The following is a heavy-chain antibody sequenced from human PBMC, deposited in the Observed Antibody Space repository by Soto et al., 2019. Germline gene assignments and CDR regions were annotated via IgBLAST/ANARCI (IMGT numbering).Heavy chain of an antibody. CDR2: INPNSGNT. V-gene: IGHV1-8*01. CDR1: GYTFTSYY. Sequence: ASVKVSCKASGYTFTSYYINWVRQATGQELEGMGWINPNSGNTDYAQKFQGRVTMTRNTSISTAYMELRSLRSEDTAEYYSARCRKVRGVNYYYYGLDVWGQGTTVTVSS. CDR3: ARCRKVRGVNYYYYGLDV. J-gene: IGHJ6*02. D-gene: IGHD3-10*01.